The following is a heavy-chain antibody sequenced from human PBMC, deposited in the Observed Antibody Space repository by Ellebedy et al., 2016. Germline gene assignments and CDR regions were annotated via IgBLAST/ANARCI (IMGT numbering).Heavy chain of an antibody. D-gene: IGHD1-26*01. Sequence: GGSLRLXXAASGFTFSSYSMNWVRQAPGKGLEWVSSISSSSSYIYYADSVKGRFTISRDNAKNSLYLQMNSLRAEDTAVYYCAREKNSGSYGYWGQGTLVTVSS. CDR2: ISSSSSYI. CDR3: AREKNSGSYGY. V-gene: IGHV3-21*01. CDR1: GFTFSSYS. J-gene: IGHJ4*02.